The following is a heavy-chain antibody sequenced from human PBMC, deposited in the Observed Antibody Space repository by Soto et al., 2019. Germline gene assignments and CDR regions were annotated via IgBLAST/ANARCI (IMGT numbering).Heavy chain of an antibody. D-gene: IGHD3-3*01. J-gene: IGHJ6*03. Sequence: QVQLVQSGAEVKKPGASVKVSCKASGYTFTSYGISWVRQAPGQGLEWMGWISAYNGNTNYAQKLQGRATMTTDTSTSTAYMELRSLRSDDTAVYYCARDGAYDFWSGYLYYYMDVWGKGTTVTVSS. CDR2: ISAYNGNT. CDR3: ARDGAYDFWSGYLYYYMDV. CDR1: GYTFTSYG. V-gene: IGHV1-18*01.